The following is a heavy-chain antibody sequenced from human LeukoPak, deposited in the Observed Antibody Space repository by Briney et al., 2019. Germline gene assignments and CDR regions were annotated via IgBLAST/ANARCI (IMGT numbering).Heavy chain of an antibody. J-gene: IGHJ4*02. D-gene: IGHD3-9*01. CDR3: AGRYDILTGPIDY. V-gene: IGHV4-59*01. Sequence: SETLSLTCTVSGGSISSCYWSWIRQPPGKGLEWIGYIYYSGSTNYNPSLKSRVTISVDTSKNQFSLKLSSVTAADTAVYYCAGRYDILTGPIDYWGQGTLVTVSS. CDR2: IYYSGST. CDR1: GGSISSCY.